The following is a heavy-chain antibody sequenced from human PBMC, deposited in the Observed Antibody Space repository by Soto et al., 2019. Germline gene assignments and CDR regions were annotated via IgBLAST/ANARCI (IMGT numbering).Heavy chain of an antibody. CDR2: ISGSGDST. Sequence: GGSLRLSCAASGFTLSSYAMSWVRQAPGKGLEWVSVISGSGDSTYYADSVRGRFTISRDNSKNTLYLQMNSLRAEDTAVYYCAKDRDGAAAGPTKFYGMDVLGQGTTVTVSS. D-gene: IGHD6-13*01. J-gene: IGHJ6*02. V-gene: IGHV3-23*01. CDR1: GFTLSSYA. CDR3: AKDRDGAAAGPTKFYGMDV.